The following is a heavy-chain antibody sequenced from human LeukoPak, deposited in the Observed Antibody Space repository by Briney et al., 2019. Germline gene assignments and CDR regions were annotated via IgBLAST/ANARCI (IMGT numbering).Heavy chain of an antibody. V-gene: IGHV1-18*01. J-gene: IGHJ4*02. D-gene: IGHD5-12*01. CDR2: ISAYNGNT. Sequence: ASVKVSCKASGYTFTSYGISWVRQAPGQGLEWMGWISAYNGNTNYAQKLQGRVTMTTDTSTSTAYMELRSLRSDDTAVYYCAYVKGYSGYDWDYYFDYWGQGTLVTISS. CDR3: AYVKGYSGYDWDYYFDY. CDR1: GYTFTSYG.